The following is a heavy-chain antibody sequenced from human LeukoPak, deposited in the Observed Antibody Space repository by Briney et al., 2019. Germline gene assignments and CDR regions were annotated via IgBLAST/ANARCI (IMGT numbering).Heavy chain of an antibody. CDR2: IYYSGST. V-gene: IGHV4-59*01. J-gene: IGHJ5*02. Sequence: SETLSLTCTVSGGSISSYYWSWIRQPPGKGLEWIGCIYYSGSTNYNPSLKSRVTISVDTSKNQFSLKLSSVTAADTAVYYCARGQLRDVINWFDPWGQGTLVTVSS. CDR1: GGSISSYY. CDR3: ARGQLRDVINWFDP. D-gene: IGHD2/OR15-2a*01.